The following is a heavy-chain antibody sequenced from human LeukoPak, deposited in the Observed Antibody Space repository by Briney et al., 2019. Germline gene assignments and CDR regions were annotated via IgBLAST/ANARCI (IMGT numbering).Heavy chain of an antibody. D-gene: IGHD3-10*01. Sequence: PSETLSLTCTVSGGSISSGGYYWSWIRQPPGKGLEWIGYIYHSGSTYYNPSLKSRVTISVDRSKNQFSLKLSSVTAADTAVYYCARLGGYHYGSGRPIDYWGQGTLVTVSS. J-gene: IGHJ4*02. V-gene: IGHV4-30-2*01. CDR2: IYHSGST. CDR3: ARLGGYHYGSGRPIDY. CDR1: GGSISSGGYY.